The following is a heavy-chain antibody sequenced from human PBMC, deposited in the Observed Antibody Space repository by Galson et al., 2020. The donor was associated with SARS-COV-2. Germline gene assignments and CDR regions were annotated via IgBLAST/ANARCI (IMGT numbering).Heavy chain of an antibody. D-gene: IGHD3-9*01. Sequence: ASETLSLTCTVSGGSVSSGSYYWSWIRQPPGKGLEWIGYIYYSGSTNYNPSLKSRVTISVDTSKNQFSLKLSSVTAADTAVYYCARNILTGLGDYWGQGTLVTVSS. V-gene: IGHV4-61*01. CDR2: IYYSGST. J-gene: IGHJ4*02. CDR3: ARNILTGLGDY. CDR1: GGSVSSGSYY.